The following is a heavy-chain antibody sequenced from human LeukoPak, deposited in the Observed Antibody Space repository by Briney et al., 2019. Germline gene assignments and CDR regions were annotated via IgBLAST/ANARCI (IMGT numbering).Heavy chain of an antibody. V-gene: IGHV3-21*01. CDR2: ISSSSSYI. Sequence: WGSLRLSCAASGFTFSSYSMNWVRQAPGKGLEWVSSISSSSSYIYYADSVKGRFTISRDNAKNSLYLQMNSLRAEDTAVYYCARGLYYDILTGYSFDYWGQGTLVTVSS. J-gene: IGHJ4*02. CDR3: ARGLYYDILTGYSFDY. CDR1: GFTFSSYS. D-gene: IGHD3-9*01.